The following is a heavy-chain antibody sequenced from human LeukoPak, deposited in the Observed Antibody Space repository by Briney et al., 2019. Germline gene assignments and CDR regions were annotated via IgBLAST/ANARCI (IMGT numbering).Heavy chain of an antibody. V-gene: IGHV5-10-1*01. CDR1: GYSFTSYW. J-gene: IGHJ4*02. CDR3: ARHVLGYDILTGYLSLSFDY. Sequence: GESLKISCKGSGYSFTSYWISWVRQMPGKGLEWMGRIDPSDSYTNYSPSFQGHVTISADKSISTAYLQWSGLKASDTAMYYCARHVLGYDILTGYLSLSFDYWGQGTLVTVSS. D-gene: IGHD3-9*01. CDR2: IDPSDSYT.